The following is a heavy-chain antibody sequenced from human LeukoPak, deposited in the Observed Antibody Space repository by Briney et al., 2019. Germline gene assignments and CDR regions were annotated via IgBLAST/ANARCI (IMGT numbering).Heavy chain of an antibody. Sequence: PSETLSLTCGVSGGSITNTNYWTWVRQPPGKGLEWIGYIYHSGSTFYNPSLKSRVTISVDTSKNQFSLKLSSVTAADTAVYYCARETANYFDYWGQGTLVTVSS. J-gene: IGHJ4*02. CDR3: ARETANYFDY. V-gene: IGHV4-4*02. CDR2: IYHSGST. CDR1: GGSITNTNY. D-gene: IGHD2-21*02.